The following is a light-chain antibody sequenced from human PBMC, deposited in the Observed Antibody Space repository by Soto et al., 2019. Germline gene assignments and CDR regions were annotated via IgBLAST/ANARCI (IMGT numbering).Light chain of an antibody. V-gene: IGLV2-23*01. J-gene: IGLJ1*01. CDR3: CSYAAGSAPYV. Sequence: HSALTQPASVSGSPGQSITISCTGTSSDVGTYNLVSWYQQHPGKAPKLMLYEGSKRPSGVSNRFSGSNSGNTASLTISGLQAEDEADYYCCSYAAGSAPYVFGTGTKVTVL. CDR2: EGS. CDR1: SSDVGTYNL.